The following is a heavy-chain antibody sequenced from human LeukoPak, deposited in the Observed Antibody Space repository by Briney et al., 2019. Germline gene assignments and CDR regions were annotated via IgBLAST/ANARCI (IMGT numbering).Heavy chain of an antibody. CDR3: GRAFPPLRTSSAGDL. V-gene: IGHV3-21*01. J-gene: IGHJ4*02. CDR2: ISYLSSHV. Sequence: PGGSLRLSCSASVFTFIDYDMIWVRQAPGKGLEWVSSISYLSSHVYYGDSVKGRFSISRDNAKNSLYLQMNSLGAEDTAIYYCGRAFPPLRTSSAGDLWGQGILVTVSS. D-gene: IGHD3-16*01. CDR1: VFTFIDYD.